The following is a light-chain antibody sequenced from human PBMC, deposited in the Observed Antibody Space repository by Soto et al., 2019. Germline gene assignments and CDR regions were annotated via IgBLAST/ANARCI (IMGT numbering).Light chain of an antibody. V-gene: IGKV1-5*03. J-gene: IGKJ1*01. CDR2: KAS. Sequence: DIQMTQSPSTLSGSVGDRVTITSRASQTISSWLAWYQQKPGKAPKLLIYKASTLKSGVPSRFSGSGSGTEFTLTISSLQPDDFATYYCQHYTSYSEAFGQGTKVELK. CDR3: QHYTSYSEA. CDR1: QTISSW.